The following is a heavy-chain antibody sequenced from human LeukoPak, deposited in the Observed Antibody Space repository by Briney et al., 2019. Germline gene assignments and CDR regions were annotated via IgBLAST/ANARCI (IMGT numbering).Heavy chain of an antibody. Sequence: GGSLRLSCAASGFTVSSNYMSWVRQAPGKGLEWVSVIYSGGTTYYADSVKGRFIISRDNSKNTLYLQMNSLRAEDTAVYYCASPAHQWHWYYFDYWGQGTLVTVSS. V-gene: IGHV3-66*01. CDR3: ASPAHQWHWYYFDY. CDR2: IYSGGTT. D-gene: IGHD6-19*01. J-gene: IGHJ4*02. CDR1: GFTVSSNY.